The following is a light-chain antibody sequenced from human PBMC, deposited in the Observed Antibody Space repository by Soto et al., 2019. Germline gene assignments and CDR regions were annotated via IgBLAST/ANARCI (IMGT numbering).Light chain of an antibody. CDR1: QSVGGD. Sequence: EIVMTQSPATLSVSPGERATLSCRASQSVGGDLAWYQQKPGQGPRLLIYGAYSRATGTPDRFSGSGSGTDFTLTINRLEPEDFALYYCQQYGSSPPTFGQGTKVDIK. J-gene: IGKJ1*01. CDR3: QQYGSSPPT. V-gene: IGKV3-20*01. CDR2: GAY.